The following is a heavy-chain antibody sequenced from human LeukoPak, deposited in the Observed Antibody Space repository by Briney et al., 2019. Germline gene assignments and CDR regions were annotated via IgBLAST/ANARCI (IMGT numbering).Heavy chain of an antibody. CDR2: IHHSGST. CDR1: GGSFSGHY. D-gene: IGHD5-18*01. J-gene: IGHJ4*02. CDR3: ARRGYSYGCRDCGYYFDY. Sequence: SETLSLTCAVYGGSFSGHYWSWIRQPPGKGLEWIGEIHHSGSTNYNPPLKSRVTISVDTSKNQFSLKLTSVTAADTAVYYCARRGYSYGCRDCGYYFDYWGQGTLVTVSS. V-gene: IGHV4-34*01.